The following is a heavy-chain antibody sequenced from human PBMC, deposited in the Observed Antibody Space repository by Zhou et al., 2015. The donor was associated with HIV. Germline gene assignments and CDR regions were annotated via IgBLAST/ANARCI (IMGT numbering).Heavy chain of an antibody. J-gene: IGHJ6*02. Sequence: QVQLVQSGAEVKKPGSSVKVSCKASGGTFSSYAISWVRQAPGQGLEWMGGIIPIFGTANYAQKFQGRVTITADESTSTAYMELSSLRSEDTAVYYCARESPRGVVETAYYYYGMDVWGQGTTVTVSS. CDR1: GGTFSSYA. CDR2: IIPIFGTA. CDR3: ARESPRGVVETAYYYYGMDV. V-gene: IGHV1-69*01. D-gene: IGHD2-21*02.